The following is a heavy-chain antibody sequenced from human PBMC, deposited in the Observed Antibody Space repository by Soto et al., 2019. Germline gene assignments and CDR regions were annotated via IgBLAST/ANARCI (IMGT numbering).Heavy chain of an antibody. CDR2: IYYSGST. V-gene: IGHV4-61*01. CDR3: ARRRYDFWSGFEGNWFDP. Sequence: SETLSLTCTSSGGSVSSGSYYWSWIRQPPGKGLEWIGYIYYSGSTNYNPSLKSRVTISVDTSKNQFSLKLSSVTAADTAVYYCARRRYDFWSGFEGNWFDPWGQGTLVTVSS. CDR1: GGSVSSGSYY. D-gene: IGHD3-3*01. J-gene: IGHJ5*02.